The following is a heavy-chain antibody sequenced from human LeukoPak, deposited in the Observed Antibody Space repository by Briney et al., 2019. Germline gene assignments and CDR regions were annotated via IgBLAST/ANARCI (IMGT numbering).Heavy chain of an antibody. Sequence: GGGLRLSCAASGVRFNAHHMRWGRQTPSEGVGRVAVAPHDGNSPIYAASVSGGFTISRDNSKNTLFLDMGSLKVDDPALYYCVRQTLRASGLDHWGQGVLVTVSS. CDR1: GVRFNAHH. J-gene: IGHJ4*02. V-gene: IGHV3-30*03. CDR2: APHDGNSP. D-gene: IGHD2-8*02. CDR3: VRQTLRASGLDH.